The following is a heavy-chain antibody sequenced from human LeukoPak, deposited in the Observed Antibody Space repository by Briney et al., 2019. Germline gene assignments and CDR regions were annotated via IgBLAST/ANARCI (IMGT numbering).Heavy chain of an antibody. J-gene: IGHJ6*04. Sequence: GGSLRLSCAVSGFTFSSYSMNWVRQAPGKGLEWVSCISSSSHYIYYADSVKGRFTISRDNAKNSLYLQMNSRRAEDTAVYYCAELGITMIGGVWGKGTTVTISS. CDR1: GFTFSSYS. V-gene: IGHV3-21*01. D-gene: IGHD3-10*02. CDR2: ISSSSHYI. CDR3: AELGITMIGGV.